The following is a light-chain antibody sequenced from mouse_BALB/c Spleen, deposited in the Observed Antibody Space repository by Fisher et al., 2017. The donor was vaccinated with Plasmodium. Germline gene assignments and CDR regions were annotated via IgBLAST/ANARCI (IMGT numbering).Light chain of an antibody. J-gene: IGKJ5*01. CDR1: QSLLDSDGKTY. CDR3: SQSTHLPLT. V-gene: IGKV1-135*01. Sequence: PNSISCKSSQSLLDSDGKTYLNWLFQRPGQSPKRLIYLVSKLDSGVPDRFTGSGSGTDFTLRISRVEAEDLGVYFCSQSTHLPLTFGAGTKLEPK. CDR2: LVS.